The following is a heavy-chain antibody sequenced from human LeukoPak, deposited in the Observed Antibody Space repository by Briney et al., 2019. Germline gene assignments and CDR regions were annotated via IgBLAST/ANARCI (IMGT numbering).Heavy chain of an antibody. CDR2: INSDGSST. CDR1: GFTFSSYW. V-gene: IGHV3-74*01. D-gene: IGHD3-10*01. Sequence: GGSLRLSCAASGFTFSSYWMHWVRQFPGKGLVWLSRINSDGSSTTCADSVRGRFTISRDNTKNTLYLQMNSLRAEDTAVYYCVSPSNAYGSGSYYSFDYWGQGTLVTVSS. J-gene: IGHJ4*02. CDR3: VSPSNAYGSGSYYSFDY.